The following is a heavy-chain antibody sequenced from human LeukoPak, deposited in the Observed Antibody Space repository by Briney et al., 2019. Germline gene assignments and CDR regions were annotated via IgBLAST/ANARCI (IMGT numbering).Heavy chain of an antibody. Sequence: GGSLGLSCAASGFTFSSYAMSWVRQAPGKGLEWVSAISGSGGSTYYADSVKGRFTISRDNSKNTLYLQMNSLRAEDTAVYYCAKGVCSSTSCFYYYYYGMDVWGKGTTVTVSS. CDR3: AKGVCSSTSCFYYYYYGMDV. D-gene: IGHD2-2*01. V-gene: IGHV3-23*01. CDR2: ISGSGGST. J-gene: IGHJ6*04. CDR1: GFTFSSYA.